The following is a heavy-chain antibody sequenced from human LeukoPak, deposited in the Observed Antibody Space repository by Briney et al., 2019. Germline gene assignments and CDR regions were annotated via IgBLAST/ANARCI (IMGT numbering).Heavy chain of an antibody. CDR3: VKLGGRRGPEYFQD. V-gene: IGHV3-23*01. CDR2: ITGSGGST. Sequence: GGSLRLFCAASGFTFANYATSWVRQTPGKGLQWVSTITGSGGSTYYADSVKGRFAISRDNSKSTFYLQMNSLRGEDTAVYYCVKLGGRRGPEYFQDWGQGTLVTVSS. J-gene: IGHJ1*01. D-gene: IGHD2-15*01. CDR1: GFTFANYA.